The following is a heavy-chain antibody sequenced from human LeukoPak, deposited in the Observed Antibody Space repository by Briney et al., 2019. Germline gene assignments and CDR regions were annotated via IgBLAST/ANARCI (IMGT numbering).Heavy chain of an antibody. J-gene: IGHJ4*02. Sequence: GASVKVSCKASGYTFTGYYIHWVRQAPGQGLEWMGRINPNSGGTNYAQRFQGRVTMTRDTSISTAYMELSRLRSDDTAVYYCARGNYDSSGYIPNYYLDYWGQGTLVTVSS. CDR2: INPNSGGT. D-gene: IGHD3-22*01. CDR3: ARGNYDSSGYIPNYYLDY. V-gene: IGHV1-2*06. CDR1: GYTFTGYY.